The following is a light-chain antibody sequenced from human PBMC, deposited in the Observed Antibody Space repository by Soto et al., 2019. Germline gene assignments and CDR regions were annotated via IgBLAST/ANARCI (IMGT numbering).Light chain of an antibody. CDR3: CSYAGSSTFVV. CDR2: EGS. V-gene: IGLV2-23*03. J-gene: IGLJ2*01. CDR1: SSDVRSYNL. Sequence: QSALTQPASVSGSPGQSITISCTGTSSDVRSYNLVSWYQQHPGKAPKLMIYEGSKRPSGVSNRFSGSKSGNTASLTISGLQDEDEADYYCCSYAGSSTFVVFGGGTKVTVL.